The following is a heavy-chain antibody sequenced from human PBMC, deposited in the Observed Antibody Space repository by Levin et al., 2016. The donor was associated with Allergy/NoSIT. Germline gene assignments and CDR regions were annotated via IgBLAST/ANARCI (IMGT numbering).Heavy chain of an antibody. CDR3: ARHRSGSYPDNAFDI. CDR2: IYYSGST. CDR1: GGSISSSSYY. V-gene: IGHV4-39*01. Sequence: SETLSLTCTVSGGSISSSSYYWGWIRQPPGKGLEWIGSIYYSGSTYYNPSLKSRVTISVDTSKNQFSLKLSSVTAADTAVYYCARHRSGSYPDNAFDIWGQGTMVTVSS. D-gene: IGHD1-26*01. J-gene: IGHJ3*02.